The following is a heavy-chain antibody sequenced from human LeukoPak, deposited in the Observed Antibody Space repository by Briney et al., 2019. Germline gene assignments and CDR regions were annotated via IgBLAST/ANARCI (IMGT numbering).Heavy chain of an antibody. CDR3: ERVGGYPYNWFDP. V-gene: IGHV1-18*01. D-gene: IGHD3-22*01. J-gene: IGHJ5*02. CDR1: GYTFTSYG. Sequence: ASVKVSCKASGYTFTSYGISWVRQAPGQGREWVGWISAYKGNTNYAQKLQGRVTMTTDTSTSTAYMELRSLRSDDTAVYYCERVGGYPYNWFDPWGQGTLVTVSS. CDR2: ISAYKGNT.